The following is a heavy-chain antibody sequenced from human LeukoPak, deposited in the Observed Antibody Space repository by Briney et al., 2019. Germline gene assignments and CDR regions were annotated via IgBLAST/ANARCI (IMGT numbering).Heavy chain of an antibody. CDR3: ARLDYGSGSPTDYYYMDV. CDR1: GFTFSSYW. Sequence: PGGSLRLSCAASGFTFSSYWLSWVRQAPGKGLEWVANIKQDGSEKYYVDSVKGRFTISRDNAKNSLYLQMNSLRAEDTAVYYCARLDYGSGSPTDYYYMDVWGKGTTVTASS. J-gene: IGHJ6*03. CDR2: IKQDGSEK. D-gene: IGHD3-10*01. V-gene: IGHV3-7*01.